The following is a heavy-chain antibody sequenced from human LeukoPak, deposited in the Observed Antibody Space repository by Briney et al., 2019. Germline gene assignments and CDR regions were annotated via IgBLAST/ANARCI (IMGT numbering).Heavy chain of an antibody. CDR1: GGSVSSYY. Sequence: SETLSLTCTVSGGSVSSYYWSWIRQPPGKGLEWSGYIYYSGSTNYNPSLKSRVTISVDTSKNQFSLRLNSVNAADTAVFYCARQGYSDFSSRPFDYWGQGTLVTVSS. D-gene: IGHD1-26*01. V-gene: IGHV4-59*08. J-gene: IGHJ4*02. CDR2: IYYSGST. CDR3: ARQGYSDFSSRPFDY.